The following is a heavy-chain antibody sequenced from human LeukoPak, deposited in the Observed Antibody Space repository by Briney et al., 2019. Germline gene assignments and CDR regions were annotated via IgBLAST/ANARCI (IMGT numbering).Heavy chain of an antibody. Sequence: GGSLRLSCAASGFTFSDYYMSWIRQAPGKGLEWVSYISSSSSYTNCADSVKGRFTISRDNAKNSLYLQMNSLRAEDTAVYYCARDTGSGSYYYYGMDVWGKGTTVTVSS. CDR3: ARDTGSGSYYYYGMDV. CDR1: GFTFSDYY. D-gene: IGHD3-10*01. V-gene: IGHV3-11*06. CDR2: ISSSSSYT. J-gene: IGHJ6*04.